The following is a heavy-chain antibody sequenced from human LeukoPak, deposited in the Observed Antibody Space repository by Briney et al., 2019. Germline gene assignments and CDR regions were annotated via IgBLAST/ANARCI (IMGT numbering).Heavy chain of an antibody. CDR3: VRDRDGYNY. Sequence: GGSLRLSCAPSRFAFGNSLMHWVRQVPGKGLVWVARIDIDGSTTHYAHSVKGRFNISRDNAKNALYLQMNILRAEDTAVYYCVRDRDGYNYWGQGTLVTVSS. CDR2: IDIDGSTT. J-gene: IGHJ4*02. D-gene: IGHD5-24*01. CDR1: RFAFGNSL. V-gene: IGHV3-74*01.